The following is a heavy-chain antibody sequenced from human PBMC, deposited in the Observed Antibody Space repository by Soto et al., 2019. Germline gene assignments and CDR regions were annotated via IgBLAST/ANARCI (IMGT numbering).Heavy chain of an antibody. V-gene: IGHV3-74*03. J-gene: IGHJ4*02. Sequence: GGSLRLSCATSGFTFSSYWMHWVRQVPGKGLVWVSRINSDGSSIKYADSVRGRFTISRDNARNTLYLEMNSLRVEDTALYYCARRIAVAGTYDYWGQGTLVTVS. CDR2: INSDGSSI. CDR3: ARRIAVAGTYDY. CDR1: GFTFSSYW. D-gene: IGHD6-19*01.